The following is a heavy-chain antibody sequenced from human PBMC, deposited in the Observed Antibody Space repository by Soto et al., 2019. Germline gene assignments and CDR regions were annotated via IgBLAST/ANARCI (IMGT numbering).Heavy chain of an antibody. J-gene: IGHJ3*02. D-gene: IGHD1-26*01. Sequence: SVKVSCKASGGTFSSYAISWVRQAPGQGLEWMGGIIPIFGTANYAQKFQGRVTITADESTSTAYMELSSLRSEDTAVYYCARDGEGSGSFGRNAFDIWGQGTMVTVSS. CDR1: GGTFSSYA. V-gene: IGHV1-69*13. CDR2: IIPIFGTA. CDR3: ARDGEGSGSFGRNAFDI.